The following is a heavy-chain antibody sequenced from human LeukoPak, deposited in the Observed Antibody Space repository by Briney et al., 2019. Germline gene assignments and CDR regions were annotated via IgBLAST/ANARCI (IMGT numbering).Heavy chain of an antibody. V-gene: IGHV3-74*01. CDR1: GFTFDDFA. Sequence: PGRSLRLSCTASGFTFDDFAMHWVRQAPGKGLVWVSRINLDASTTSYADSVKGRFTISRDNAKNTVYLQMNSLRAEDTAVYYCARAIISGSYYVFGGQGTLSTVSS. CDR2: INLDASTT. CDR3: ARAIISGSYYVF. J-gene: IGHJ1*01. D-gene: IGHD1-26*01.